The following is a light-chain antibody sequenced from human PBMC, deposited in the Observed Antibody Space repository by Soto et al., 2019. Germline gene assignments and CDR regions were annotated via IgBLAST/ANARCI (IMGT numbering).Light chain of an antibody. Sequence: EIVLTQSPATLSLSPGERATLSCRASQSVSSNLAWYQQRPGQAPRLLIYGASTRATGIPARFSGSGSGTEFTLTIGSLQSEDFGVYYCQQYNNWPRTSGQGTKVDIK. CDR3: QQYNNWPRT. CDR2: GAS. CDR1: QSVSSN. J-gene: IGKJ1*01. V-gene: IGKV3-15*01.